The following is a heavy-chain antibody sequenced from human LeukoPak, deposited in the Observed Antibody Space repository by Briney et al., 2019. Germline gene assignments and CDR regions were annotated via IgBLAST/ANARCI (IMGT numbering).Heavy chain of an antibody. CDR3: ARGPNPDPDFDY. J-gene: IGHJ4*02. CDR2: ISYDGSNK. Sequence: GGSLRLSCAASGFTFSNAWMSWVRQAPGKGLEGVAVISYDGSNKYYADSVKGRFTISRDNSKNTLYLQMNSLRAEDTAVYYCARGPNPDPDFDYWGQGTLVTVSS. V-gene: IGHV3-30*03. CDR1: GFTFSNAW. D-gene: IGHD1-14*01.